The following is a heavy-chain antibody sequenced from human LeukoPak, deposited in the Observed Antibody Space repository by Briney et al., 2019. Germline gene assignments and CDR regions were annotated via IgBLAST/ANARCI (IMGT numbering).Heavy chain of an antibody. CDR3: ARDSYGIYDSERGAFDI. J-gene: IGHJ3*02. CDR1: GFTFTSSA. Sequence: ASVKASCKASGFTFTSSAMQWVRQARGQRLEWIGWIVVGSGNTNYAQKFQERVTITRDMSTSTAHMELSSLRSEDTAVYYCARDSYGIYDSERGAFDIWGQGTMVTVSS. D-gene: IGHD3-9*01. CDR2: IVVGSGNT. V-gene: IGHV1-58*02.